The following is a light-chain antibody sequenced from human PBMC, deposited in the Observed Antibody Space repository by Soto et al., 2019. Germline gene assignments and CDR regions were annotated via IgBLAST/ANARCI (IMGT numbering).Light chain of an antibody. CDR1: QSIGAS. Sequence: DIKMTQSPSTLYASVRDRVTITCRASQSIGASLAWFQQKPGKAPNLLIYKASSLESGVPSRFSGSGSGTEFTLTISTLQPDDFATYYCQQYNSSPLTFGGGTKVEIK. J-gene: IGKJ4*01. V-gene: IGKV1-5*03. CDR3: QQYNSSPLT. CDR2: KAS.